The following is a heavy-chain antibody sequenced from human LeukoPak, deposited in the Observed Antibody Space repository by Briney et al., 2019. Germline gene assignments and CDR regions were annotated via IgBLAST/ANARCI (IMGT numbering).Heavy chain of an antibody. CDR2: ISGSGYNT. V-gene: IGHV3-23*01. Sequence: PGGSLRLSCAASGFTFSSYALSWVRQAPGKGLELVSTISGSGYNTYYADSVKGRFTISRDNSKNTLYLQMNSLRAEDTAVYYCARGDFYYDSSGYYHFDYWGQGTLVTVSS. CDR1: GFTFSSYA. J-gene: IGHJ4*02. D-gene: IGHD3-22*01. CDR3: ARGDFYYDSSGYYHFDY.